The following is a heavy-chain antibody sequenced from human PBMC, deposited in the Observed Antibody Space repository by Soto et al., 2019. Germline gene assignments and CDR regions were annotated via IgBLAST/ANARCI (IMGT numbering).Heavy chain of an antibody. J-gene: IGHJ5*02. V-gene: IGHV4-31*03. CDR1: GGSISSGGYY. Sequence: SETLSLTCTVSGGSISSGGYYWSWIRQHPRKGLEWIGYIYYSGRTYYNPSLHSRVSIAVDTTENQFSLKLTSVTAADTSVYYCARGSFSSSSSWFDPWGRGTLVTVSS. CDR3: ARGSFSSSSSWFDP. CDR2: IYYSGRT. D-gene: IGHD6-6*01.